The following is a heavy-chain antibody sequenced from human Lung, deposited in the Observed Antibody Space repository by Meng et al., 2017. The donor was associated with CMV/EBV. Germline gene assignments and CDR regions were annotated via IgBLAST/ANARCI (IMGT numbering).Heavy chain of an antibody. CDR2: ISGSSFYT. V-gene: IGHV3-11*05. J-gene: IGHJ6*03. CDR1: GCTFSIYY. D-gene: IGHD3-16*02. CDR3: ARAIVPNYHYLDV. Sequence: QVQLVESGGELVKPGGSVRLSCAASGCTFSIYYMSWVRQAPGKGLEWLSYISGSSFYTTYADSVEGRFTVSRDNAKNSLFLQMNSLRAEDTAVYFCARAIVPNYHYLDVWGKGTTVTVSS.